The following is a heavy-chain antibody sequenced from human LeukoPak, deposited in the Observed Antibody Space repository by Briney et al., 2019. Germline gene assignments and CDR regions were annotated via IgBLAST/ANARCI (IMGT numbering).Heavy chain of an antibody. V-gene: IGHV5-51*01. J-gene: IGHJ1*01. Sequence: GESLKISCKGSGYSFTSSWIGWVRQVPGKGLEWMGMIYPGDSDIRYSPSFQGQVTISADKSINTAYLQWSSLKASDTAIYYCARGTVEDAYFQHWGQGTLVTVSS. CDR3: ARGTVEDAYFQH. D-gene: IGHD1-1*01. CDR2: IYPGDSDI. CDR1: GYSFTSSW.